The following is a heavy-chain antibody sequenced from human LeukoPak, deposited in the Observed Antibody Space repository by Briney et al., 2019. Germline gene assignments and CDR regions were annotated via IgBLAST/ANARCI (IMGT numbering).Heavy chain of an antibody. CDR2: IHYSEST. J-gene: IGHJ6*02. V-gene: IGHV4-59*01. CDR1: GGPIRSYY. D-gene: IGHD5-12*01. Sequence: SETLSLTCTVSGGPIRSYYWSWMRQPPGKGLEWIGNIHYSESTNFNPSLKSRVAIAVDTSKNQFSLRLSSVTAADTAVYYCARAPSGSPYYYGLDVWGQGTTVTVSS. CDR3: ARAPSGSPYYYGLDV.